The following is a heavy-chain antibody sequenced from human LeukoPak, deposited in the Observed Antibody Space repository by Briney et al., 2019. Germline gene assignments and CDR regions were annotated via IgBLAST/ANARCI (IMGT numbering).Heavy chain of an antibody. CDR3: AKTPSMIAAAGDSFDY. V-gene: IGHV3-23*01. CDR2: ISGSGGST. D-gene: IGHD6-13*01. Sequence: GGSLRLSCAASGFTFSSYAMSWVRQAPGKGLEWVSAISGSGGSTYYADSVKGRFTISRDNSKNTLYLQMNSLRAEDTAVYYCAKTPSMIAAAGDSFDYWGQGTLVTVSS. CDR1: GFTFSSYA. J-gene: IGHJ4*02.